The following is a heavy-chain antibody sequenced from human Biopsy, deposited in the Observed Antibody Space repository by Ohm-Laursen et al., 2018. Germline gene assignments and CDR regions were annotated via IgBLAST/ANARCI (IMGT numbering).Heavy chain of an antibody. Sequence: SQTLSLTCTVSGGSFTGHYWTWIRQPPGKGLEWIGHISHTGYTSYKSSLKSRVTISLDTSRKHFSLRLTSLAAADTAVYYCARGEYSSSRFDHWGQGTLVTVSS. CDR3: ARGEYSSSRFDH. CDR1: GGSFTGHY. V-gene: IGHV4-59*11. CDR2: ISHTGYT. D-gene: IGHD6-6*01. J-gene: IGHJ4*02.